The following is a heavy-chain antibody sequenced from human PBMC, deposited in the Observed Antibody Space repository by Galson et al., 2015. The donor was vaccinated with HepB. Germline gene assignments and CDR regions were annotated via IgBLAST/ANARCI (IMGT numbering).Heavy chain of an antibody. J-gene: IGHJ4*02. Sequence: SETLSLTCTVSGGSISSYHWSWIRQPPGKGLEWIGYFYDSGSSNWNPSLKSRATMSVDTSKNQLSLRLSSATAADTAVYYCARSLSGYDSGDLWGQGTLVTVSS. CDR3: ARSLSGYDSGDL. V-gene: IGHV4-59*01. CDR1: GGSISSYH. D-gene: IGHD5-12*01. CDR2: FYDSGSS.